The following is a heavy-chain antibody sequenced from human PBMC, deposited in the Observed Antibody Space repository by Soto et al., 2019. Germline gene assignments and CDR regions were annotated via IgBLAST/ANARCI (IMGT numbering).Heavy chain of an antibody. CDR2: IKSKTDGGTT. CDR3: TTEFLAYYDFWSGYSAPTKDDY. Sequence: GGSLRLSCAASGFTFSNAWMSWVRQAPGKGLEWVGRIKSKTDGGTTDYAAPVKGRFTISRDDSKNTLYLQMNSLKTEDTAVYYCTTEFLAYYDFWSGYSAPTKDDYWGQGTLVTVSS. D-gene: IGHD3-3*01. V-gene: IGHV3-15*01. J-gene: IGHJ4*02. CDR1: GFTFSNAW.